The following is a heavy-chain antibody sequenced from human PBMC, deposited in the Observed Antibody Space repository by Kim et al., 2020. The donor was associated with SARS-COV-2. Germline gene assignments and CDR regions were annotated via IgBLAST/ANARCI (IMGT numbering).Heavy chain of an antibody. D-gene: IGHD2-2*01. J-gene: IGHJ6*02. V-gene: IGHV6-1*01. CDR1: GDSVSSNSAA. CDR2: TYYRSKWYN. Sequence: SQTLSLTCAISGDSVSSNSAAWHWIRQSPSRGLEWLGRTYYRSKWYNDYAVSVKSRITINPDTSKNQFSLQLNSVTPEDTAVYYCVRDIVVVSAAPGDYYGMDVWGQGTTVTVSS. CDR3: VRDIVVVSAAPGDYYGMDV.